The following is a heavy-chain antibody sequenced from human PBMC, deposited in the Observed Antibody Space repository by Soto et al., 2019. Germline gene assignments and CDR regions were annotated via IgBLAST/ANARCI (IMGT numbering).Heavy chain of an antibody. V-gene: IGHV3-23*01. CDR3: CPCTGGTCYRSYFDY. J-gene: IGHJ4*02. CDR2: ITNSGGST. D-gene: IGHD2-15*01. CDR1: GFTFSSYA. Sequence: EVQLLESGGSLVQPGGSLRLSCAASGFTFSSYAMSWVRQAPGKGLQWVSTITNSGGSTYYAEAVKGRFTISRDNSRNTLYLQMAGLRAEDTALYYCCPCTGGTCYRSYFDYWGRGTLVTVSS.